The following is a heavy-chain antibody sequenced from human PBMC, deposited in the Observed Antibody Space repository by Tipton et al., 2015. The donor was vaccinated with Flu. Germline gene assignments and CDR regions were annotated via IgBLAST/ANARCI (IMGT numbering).Heavy chain of an antibody. Sequence: TLSLTCTVSGDSISSYYWSWIRQPAGKGLEWIGRIYTSGSTNYNASLKGRVTMSVDTSKNQFSLKLSSVTVADTAVYYCARDYLLGDLSFFDNWGQGTLVTVSS. D-gene: IGHD3-16*02. CDR2: IYTSGST. CDR1: GDSISSYY. V-gene: IGHV4-4*07. J-gene: IGHJ4*02. CDR3: ARDYLLGDLSFFDN.